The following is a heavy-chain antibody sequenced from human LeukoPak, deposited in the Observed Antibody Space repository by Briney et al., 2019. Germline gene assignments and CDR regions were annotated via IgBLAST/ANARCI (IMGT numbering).Heavy chain of an antibody. D-gene: IGHD3-16*01. V-gene: IGHV3-7*03. CDR3: ARGGGLDV. Sequence: PRGSLRLSCAASGFTFSSYAMHWVRQAPGKGLEWVASINHNGNVNYYVDSVKGRFTISRDNAKNSLYLQMSNLRAEDTAVYFCARGGGLDVWGQGATVTVSS. CDR1: GFTFSSYA. CDR2: INHNGNVN. J-gene: IGHJ6*02.